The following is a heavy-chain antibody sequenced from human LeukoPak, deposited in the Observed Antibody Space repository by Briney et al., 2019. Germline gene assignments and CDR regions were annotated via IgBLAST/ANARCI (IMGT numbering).Heavy chain of an antibody. Sequence: GGSLRLSCAASGFTFSSYGMSWVRQAPGKGLDYVSVISGSGGSTYYADSVKGRFTISRDNSKNTLYLQMNSLRAEDTAVYYCAKVSGSSWYRGAFDIWGQGTMVTVSS. J-gene: IGHJ3*02. CDR3: AKVSGSSWYRGAFDI. D-gene: IGHD6-13*01. CDR2: ISGSGGST. CDR1: GFTFSSYG. V-gene: IGHV3-23*01.